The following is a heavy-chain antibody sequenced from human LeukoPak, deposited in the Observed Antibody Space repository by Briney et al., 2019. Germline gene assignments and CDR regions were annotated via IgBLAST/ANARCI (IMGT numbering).Heavy chain of an antibody. Sequence: ASVKVSCKASGYTFTGYYMHWVRQAPGQGLEWMGWINPNSGGTNYAQKFQGWVTMTRDTSISTAYMELSRLRSDDTAVYYCARAESYYYYHGMDVWGQGTTVTVSS. V-gene: IGHV1-2*04. J-gene: IGHJ6*02. CDR2: INPNSGGT. CDR1: GYTFTGYY. CDR3: ARAESYYYYHGMDV.